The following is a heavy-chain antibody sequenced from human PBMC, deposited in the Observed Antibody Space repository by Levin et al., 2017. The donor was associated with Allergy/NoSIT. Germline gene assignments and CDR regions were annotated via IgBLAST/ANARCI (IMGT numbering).Heavy chain of an antibody. CDR1: GGSISNDW. Sequence: PGGSLRLSCTVSGGSISNDWWSWIRQPPGKGLEYIGYAYYSGSTKYNPSLESRVTMSVDTTKNQLSLKLRSVTAADTAIYYCARDRGSGSWFDPWGPGTLVTVSS. J-gene: IGHJ5*02. V-gene: IGHV4-59*01. D-gene: IGHD3-10*01. CDR2: AYYSGST. CDR3: ARDRGSGSWFDP.